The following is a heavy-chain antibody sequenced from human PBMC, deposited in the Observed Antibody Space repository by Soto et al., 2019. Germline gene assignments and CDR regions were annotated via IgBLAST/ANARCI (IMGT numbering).Heavy chain of an antibody. D-gene: IGHD5-12*01. CDR2: ISSSSTYI. CDR1: GFTFNSYS. J-gene: IGHJ6*02. CDR3: ATEAYSGDDYDYYYGMDV. V-gene: IGHV3-21*01. Sequence: EVQLVESGGGLVKPGGSLRLSCTASGFTFNSYSMNWVRQAPGKGLEWVSFISSSSTYIYYADSVKGRFTIARDNAKNSLYLQMNSPRAEDTAVYYCATEAYSGDDYDYYYGMDVWGQGTTVTVSS.